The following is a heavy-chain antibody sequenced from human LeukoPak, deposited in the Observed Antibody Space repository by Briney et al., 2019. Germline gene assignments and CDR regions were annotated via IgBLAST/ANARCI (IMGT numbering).Heavy chain of an antibody. V-gene: IGHV3-30-3*01. Sequence: PGGSLRLSCAASGFTFSSYAMHWVRQAPGKGLEWVAVISYDGSNKYYADSVKGRFTISRDSSKNTLYLQMNSLRAEDTAVYFCARPSSPLVVITQCYFDFWGRGTLVTVSS. CDR3: ARPSSPLVVITQCYFDF. D-gene: IGHD3-22*01. CDR2: ISYDGSNK. CDR1: GFTFSSYA. J-gene: IGHJ4*02.